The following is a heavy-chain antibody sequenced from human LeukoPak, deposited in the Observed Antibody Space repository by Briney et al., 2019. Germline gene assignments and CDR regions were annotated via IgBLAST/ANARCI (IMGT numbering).Heavy chain of an antibody. CDR3: AREKMDTAMVMYYYYGMDV. V-gene: IGHV1-18*01. J-gene: IGHJ6*02. CDR1: GYTFTSYG. CDR2: ISAYNGNT. D-gene: IGHD5-18*01. Sequence: ALVKVSCKASGYTFTSYGISWVRQAPGQGLEWMGWISAYNGNTNYAQKLQGRVTMTTDTSTSTAYMELRSLRSDDTAVYYCAREKMDTAMVMYYYYGMDVWGQGTTVTVSS.